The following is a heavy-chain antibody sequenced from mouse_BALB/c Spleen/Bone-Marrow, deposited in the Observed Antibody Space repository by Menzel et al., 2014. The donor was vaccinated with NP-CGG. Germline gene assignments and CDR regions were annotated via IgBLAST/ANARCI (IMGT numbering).Heavy chain of an antibody. CDR3: VRREYDDYFDY. CDR2: ISSGGGNT. J-gene: IGHJ2*01. CDR1: GFTFDSYN. D-gene: IGHD2-14*01. Sequence: EVQVVESGVGLVTPGGSLKLSCAASGFTFDSYNMSWVRQTPEKRLEWVATISSGGGNTYYPDSVKGRFTISRDNAKNNLYLQMSSLRSEDTALYYCVRREYDDYFDYWGQGTTLTVSS. V-gene: IGHV5-9*03.